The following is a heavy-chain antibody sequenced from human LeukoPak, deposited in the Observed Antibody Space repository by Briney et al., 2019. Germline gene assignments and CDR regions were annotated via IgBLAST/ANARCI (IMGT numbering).Heavy chain of an antibody. J-gene: IGHJ4*02. V-gene: IGHV4-34*01. Sequence: SEALSLTCAVYGGSFSGYYWSWIRQPPGKGLEWIGEINHSGSTNYNPSLKSRVTISVDTSKNQFSLKLSSVTAADTAVYYCARGYPPWSCKIVYWGEGTLVTVSS. CDR2: INHSGST. CDR1: GGSFSGYY. D-gene: IGHD2/OR15-2a*01. CDR3: ARGYPPWSCKIVY.